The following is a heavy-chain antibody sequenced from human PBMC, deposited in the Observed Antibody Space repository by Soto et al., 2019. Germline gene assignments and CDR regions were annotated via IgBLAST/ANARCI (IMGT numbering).Heavy chain of an antibody. Sequence: EVQLVESGGGLVQPGGSLRLSCAASGFSFSHYCMSWVRQAPGKGLEWVANIKQDGSEKYDVDSVKGRFTISRDNAKNSMSLQMDSLRDEDTAVYYCARVPSTRDIWSYGVGGKYYYYYMAVWGKGTRVTVSS. V-gene: IGHV3-7*04. CDR2: IKQDGSEK. CDR1: GFSFSHYC. D-gene: IGHD1-7*01. CDR3: ARVPSTRDIWSYGVGGKYYYYYMAV. J-gene: IGHJ6*03.